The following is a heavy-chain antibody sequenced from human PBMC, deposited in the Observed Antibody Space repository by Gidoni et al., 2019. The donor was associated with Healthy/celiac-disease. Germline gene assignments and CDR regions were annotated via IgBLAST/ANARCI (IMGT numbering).Heavy chain of an antibody. V-gene: IGHV3-23*01. CDR3: TREGKFRTDGFDV. CDR2: ISPAGGSP. CDR1: GFTFSNYA. J-gene: IGHJ3*01. D-gene: IGHD2-21*02. Sequence: EVQLLESGGGSVQPGGSLSLSCAVFGFTFSNYAMNGVSPAPGQGLAWVSAISPAGGSPYYADSVKGRFTISRDNSKNTLFLEMNNLRAEDTAVYYCTREGKFRTDGFDVWGPGSMVTVSS.